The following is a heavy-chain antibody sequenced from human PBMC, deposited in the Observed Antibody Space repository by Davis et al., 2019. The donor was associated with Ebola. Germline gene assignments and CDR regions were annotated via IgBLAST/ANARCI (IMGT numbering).Heavy chain of an antibody. J-gene: IGHJ4*02. CDR2: ISSFGDTI. D-gene: IGHD6-19*01. CDR3: ARASGWRYLDS. CDR1: GFTFSDYY. Sequence: GESLKISCVASGFTFSDYYMSWIRQAPGKGLEWISYISSFGDTIYYADSVKGRFTVSRDNAKNSLYLQMNSPRVEDTAVYFCARASGWRYLDSWGRGTLVTVSS. V-gene: IGHV3-11*01.